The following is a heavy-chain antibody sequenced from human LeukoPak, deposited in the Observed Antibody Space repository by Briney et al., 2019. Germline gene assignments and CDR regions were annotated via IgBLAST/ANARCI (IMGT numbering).Heavy chain of an antibody. V-gene: IGHV3-7*01. CDR3: ARDQGSMIVVQTTNWFFDL. D-gene: IGHD3-22*01. CDR1: GFIFSNYW. Sequence: GGSLRLSCAASGFIFSNYWMSWVRQAPGKGLEWLANINQNGSEIYYVDSVKGRFTISRDNGKNSLYLQINSLRADDTAVYYCARDQGSMIVVQTTNWFFDLWGCGALVTVSS. CDR2: INQNGSEI. J-gene: IGHJ2*01.